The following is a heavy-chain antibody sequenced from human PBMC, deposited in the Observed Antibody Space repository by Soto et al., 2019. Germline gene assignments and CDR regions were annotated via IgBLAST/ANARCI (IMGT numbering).Heavy chain of an antibody. V-gene: IGHV1-3*01. CDR3: ARVEPSGGSVPRFAP. J-gene: IGHJ5*02. CDR2: INAGNGNT. D-gene: IGHD3-10*01. CDR1: GYTFTAYN. Sequence: QVQLVQSGAEVKEPGASVRVSCKAFGYTFTAYNIHWLRQAPGQGLEWMGWINAGNGNTRSSRKFQGRVIITRDTSATTAYPEVDSLRSEDTAIYDGARVEPSGGSVPRFAPWGHFTLLTDAS.